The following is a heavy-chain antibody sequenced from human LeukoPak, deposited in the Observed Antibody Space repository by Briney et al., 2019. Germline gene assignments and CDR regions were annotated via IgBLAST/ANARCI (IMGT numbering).Heavy chain of an antibody. Sequence: TASETLSLTCAVYGGSFSGYYWSWIRQPPGKGLEWIGEINHSGSTNYNPSLKSRVTISVDTSKNQFSLKLSSVTAADTAVYYCARAVEQLVVFDYWGQGTLVTVSS. CDR2: INHSGST. CDR1: GGSFSGYY. V-gene: IGHV4-34*01. D-gene: IGHD6-6*01. J-gene: IGHJ4*02. CDR3: ARAVEQLVVFDY.